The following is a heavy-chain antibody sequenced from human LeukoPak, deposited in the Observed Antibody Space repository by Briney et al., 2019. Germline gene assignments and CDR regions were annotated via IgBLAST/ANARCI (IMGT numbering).Heavy chain of an antibody. D-gene: IGHD4-11*01. CDR3: AKGHLIYRLIDY. CDR2: IKQDGTEK. J-gene: IGHJ4*02. V-gene: IGHV3-7*01. Sequence: GGSLRLSCAASGFTFSSYWMNWVRQAPGKGLEWVANIKQDGTEKYYVDSVKGRFTISRDYARNSLYLQMNSLRAEDTAVYYCAKGHLIYRLIDYWGQGTLVTVSS. CDR1: GFTFSSYW.